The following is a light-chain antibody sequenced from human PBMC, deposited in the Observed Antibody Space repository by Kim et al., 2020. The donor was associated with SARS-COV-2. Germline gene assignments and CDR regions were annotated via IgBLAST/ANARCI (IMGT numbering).Light chain of an antibody. J-gene: IGLJ1*01. CDR2: GI. CDR3: SSRDSSGDQFV. Sequence: SSELTQDPAVSVTLGQTVRITCQGDSLRKYFPSWYQQRPGQAPVLLIYGINRPSGIPDRFSASTSGNTASLTISGAQAEDEADYHCSSRDSSGDQFVFGTGTKVTVL. CDR1: SLRKYF. V-gene: IGLV3-19*01.